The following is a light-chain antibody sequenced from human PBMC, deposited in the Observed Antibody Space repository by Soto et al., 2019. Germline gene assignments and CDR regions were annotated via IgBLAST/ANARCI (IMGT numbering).Light chain of an antibody. V-gene: IGLV2-8*01. CDR2: EVS. J-gene: IGLJ2*01. Sequence: QSALTQPPSASGSPGQSVTISCIGTSSDVGGYNYVSWYQHHPGKAPKLMIYEVSKRPSGVPDRFSGSKSGNTASLTVSGLQAEDEADYYCSSYAGSNSVVFGGGTKLTVL. CDR1: SSDVGGYNY. CDR3: SSYAGSNSVV.